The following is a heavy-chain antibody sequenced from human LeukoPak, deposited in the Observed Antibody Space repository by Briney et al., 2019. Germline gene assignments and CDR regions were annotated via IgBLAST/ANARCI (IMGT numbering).Heavy chain of an antibody. CDR1: GCSISSGSYY. J-gene: IGHJ4*02. Sequence: SETLSFTGTGSGCSISSGSYYRSWIRQPAGRGLEWIGRIYTSGSTNYNPSLKTRVTITLDRSKNKFSLNLSSVTTADTAVYYCSREGPGSGSYHFDYWGQGNLVTVSS. V-gene: IGHV4-61*02. CDR3: SREGPGSGSYHFDY. D-gene: IGHD3-10*01. CDR2: IYTSGST.